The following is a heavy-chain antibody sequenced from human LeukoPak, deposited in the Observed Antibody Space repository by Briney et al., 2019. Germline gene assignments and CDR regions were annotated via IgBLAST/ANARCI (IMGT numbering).Heavy chain of an antibody. Sequence: SETLSLTCTVSGGSISSYYWSWIRQPPGKGLEWIGYIYYSGSTNYNPSLKSRVTISVDTSKNQFSLKLSSVTAADTAVYYCARSLRQGKYLSYYMDVWGKGTTVTVSS. CDR1: GGSISSYY. CDR2: IYYSGST. J-gene: IGHJ6*03. D-gene: IGHD3-16*02. V-gene: IGHV4-59*01. CDR3: ARSLRQGKYLSYYMDV.